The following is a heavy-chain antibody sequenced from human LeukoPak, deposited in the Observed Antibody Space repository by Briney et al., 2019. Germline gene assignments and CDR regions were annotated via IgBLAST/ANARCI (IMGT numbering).Heavy chain of an antibody. CDR2: IYYSGST. Sequence: SETLSLTCTVSGGSISSYYWSWIRQPPGKGLEWIGYIYYSGSTNYNPSLKSRVTISVDTSKNQFSLKLSSVTAADTAVYFCARARNYYDSSDYYYEGDAFDIWGQGTIVTVSS. V-gene: IGHV4-59*01. CDR1: GGSISSYY. CDR3: ARARNYYDSSDYYYEGDAFDI. J-gene: IGHJ3*02. D-gene: IGHD3-22*01.